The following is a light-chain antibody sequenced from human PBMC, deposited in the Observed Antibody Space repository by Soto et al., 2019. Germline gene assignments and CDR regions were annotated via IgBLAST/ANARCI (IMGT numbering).Light chain of an antibody. J-gene: IGKJ2*01. CDR3: QQYGSSPRT. V-gene: IGKV3-20*01. CDR1: QRVSSGY. Sequence: DIVLTQSPGTLSLSPGERATLSCRASQRVSSGYLTWYQQRPGQAPRLLIYGASIRATGIPDRFSGSGSGTDFTLTISRLEPEDFAVYYCQQYGSSPRTFGQGTKLEFK. CDR2: GAS.